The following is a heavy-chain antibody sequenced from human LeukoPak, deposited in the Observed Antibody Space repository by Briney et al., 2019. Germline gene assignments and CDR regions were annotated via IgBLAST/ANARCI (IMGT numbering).Heavy chain of an antibody. J-gene: IGHJ4*02. CDR1: GGSVSSGSYY. D-gene: IGHD6-19*01. CDR2: IYDSGST. Sequence: SETLSLTCTVSGGSVSSGSYYWSWIRQPPGKGLEWIGYIYDSGSTNYNPSLKSRVTISVDTSKNQFSLKLSSVTAADTAVYYCARRVAGDFDYWGQGTLVTVSS. V-gene: IGHV4-61*01. CDR3: ARRVAGDFDY.